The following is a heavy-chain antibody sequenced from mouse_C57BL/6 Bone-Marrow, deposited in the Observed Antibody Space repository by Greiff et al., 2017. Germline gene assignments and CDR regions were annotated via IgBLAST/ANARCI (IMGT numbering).Heavy chain of an antibody. Sequence: VQLVESGPGLVAPSPSLSITCTVSGFSLTSYGVHWVRQPPGKGLEWLVVIWSDGSTTYNSALNSRLSIRKDNSKSQVFLKMNSLQTDDTAMYCCARHTGDAMDYWGQGTSVTVSS. CDR1: GFSLTSYG. J-gene: IGHJ4*01. D-gene: IGHD1-1*01. CDR2: IWSDGST. V-gene: IGHV2-6-1*01. CDR3: ARHTGDAMDY.